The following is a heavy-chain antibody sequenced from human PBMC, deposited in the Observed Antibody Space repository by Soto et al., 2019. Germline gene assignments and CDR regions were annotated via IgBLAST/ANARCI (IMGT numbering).Heavy chain of an antibody. Sequence: PGESLKISCKGSGYSFTSYWIGWLRQMPVKGLEWIGIIYPGDSDTRYSPSFQGQVTISADKSISTAYLQWSSLKASDTAMYYCARRGQQLVSTFDYWGQGTLVTVSS. CDR2: IYPGDSDT. CDR1: GYSFTSYW. V-gene: IGHV5-51*01. D-gene: IGHD6-6*01. CDR3: ARRGQQLVSTFDY. J-gene: IGHJ4*02.